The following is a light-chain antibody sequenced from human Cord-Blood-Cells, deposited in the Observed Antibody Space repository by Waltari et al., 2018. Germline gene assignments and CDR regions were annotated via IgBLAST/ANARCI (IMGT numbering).Light chain of an antibody. Sequence: DSVMTQSRDSLAVSLGESATINCKYSQSVLYSPNKKYFLAWYQQKPGQPPKLLIYWASTRESGVPDRFSGGGSGTDFTLTSSSLQAEDVAVYYCQQYYSTPLTFGGGTKVEIK. CDR3: QQYYSTPLT. V-gene: IGKV4-1*01. J-gene: IGKJ4*01. CDR2: WAS. CDR1: QSVLYSPNKKYF.